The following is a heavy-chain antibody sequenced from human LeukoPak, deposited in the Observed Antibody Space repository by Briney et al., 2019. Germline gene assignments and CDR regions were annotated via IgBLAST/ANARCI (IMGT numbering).Heavy chain of an antibody. J-gene: IGHJ3*02. CDR2: INQDGSEK. CDR3: ARDVPYYYESSGYYSLGFDI. Sequence: GGSLRLSCAASGFTFSSYWMSWVRQAPGKGLEWVANINQDGSEKYYVDSVKGRFTISRDNAKNSLYLQMNSLRAEDTAVYYCARDVPYYYESSGYYSLGFDIWGQGTMVTVSS. V-gene: IGHV3-7*01. CDR1: GFTFSSYW. D-gene: IGHD3-22*01.